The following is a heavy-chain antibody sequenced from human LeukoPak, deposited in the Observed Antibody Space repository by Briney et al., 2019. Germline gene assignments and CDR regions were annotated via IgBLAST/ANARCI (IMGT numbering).Heavy chain of an antibody. D-gene: IGHD2-21*01. V-gene: IGHV3-23*01. Sequence: GGSLRLSCVVSGFRFSNYAMSWVRQAPGKGLEWVSNIGGSGGSKYYRDSVKGRFTVSRDNLKNTLYLEMNSLRDEDTAVYYCAKIAVAPDNYWGQGTLVTVSS. CDR2: IGGSGGSK. CDR1: GFRFSNYA. J-gene: IGHJ4*02. CDR3: AKIAVAPDNY.